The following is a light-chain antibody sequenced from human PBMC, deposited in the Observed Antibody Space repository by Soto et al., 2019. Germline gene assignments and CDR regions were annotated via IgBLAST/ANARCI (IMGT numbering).Light chain of an antibody. CDR3: QQSYTTPFT. V-gene: IGKV1-39*01. J-gene: IGKJ2*01. CDR1: QSVSNY. Sequence: DIQMTQSPSSLSASVGDRVTTTCRASQSVSNYLNWFQHKPGRAPMLLIHTASTLRSGVPSRFSGSGSGADFTLTISSLQREDFATYYCQQSYTTPFTFGQGTELEIK. CDR2: TAS.